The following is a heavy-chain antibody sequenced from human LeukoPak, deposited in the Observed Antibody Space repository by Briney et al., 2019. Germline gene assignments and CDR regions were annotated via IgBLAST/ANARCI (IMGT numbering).Heavy chain of an antibody. CDR1: GFTFSNAW. Sequence: PGGSLRLSCAASGFTFSNAWMSWVRQAPGKGLGWVGRIKSKTDGGTTDYAAPVKGRFTISRDDSKNTLYLQMNSLKTEDTAVYYCTTGWLGYYDSSGYLYYFDYWGQGTLVTVSS. CDR3: TTGWLGYYDSSGYLYYFDY. CDR2: IKSKTDGGTT. J-gene: IGHJ4*02. D-gene: IGHD3-22*01. V-gene: IGHV3-15*01.